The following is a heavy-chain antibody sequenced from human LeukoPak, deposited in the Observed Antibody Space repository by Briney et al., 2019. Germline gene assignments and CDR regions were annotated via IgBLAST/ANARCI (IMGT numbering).Heavy chain of an antibody. CDR2: TNSGGTST. J-gene: IGHJ4*02. D-gene: IGHD2-8*01. CDR1: GFPFSDFS. V-gene: IGHV3-23*01. CDR3: AKQSYARSLGE. Sequence: GGSLRLSCATSGFPFSDFSISWVRQAPGKGLEWISTTNSGGTSTYYAESVKGRFTISRDNSKNTLYLQMSSLRVEDTAVYYCAKQSYARSLGEGGPGTLVSVSS.